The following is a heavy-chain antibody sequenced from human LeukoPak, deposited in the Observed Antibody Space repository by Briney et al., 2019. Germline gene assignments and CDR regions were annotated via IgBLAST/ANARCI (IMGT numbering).Heavy chain of an antibody. J-gene: IGHJ3*02. Sequence: SETLSLTCTVSGGSISSYYWSWIRQPPGKGLEWIGYIYYSGSTNYNPSLKSRVTISVDTSKNQFFLSLTSVTAADSAVYYCARARGYKYGIFDIWGQATMVIVSS. CDR1: GGSISSYY. V-gene: IGHV4-59*12. CDR3: ARARGYKYGIFDI. CDR2: IYYSGST. D-gene: IGHD5-18*01.